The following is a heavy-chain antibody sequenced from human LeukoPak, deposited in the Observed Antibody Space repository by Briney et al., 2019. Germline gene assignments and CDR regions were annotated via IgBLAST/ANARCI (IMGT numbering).Heavy chain of an antibody. V-gene: IGHV4-59*01. Sequence: SETLSLTCTVSGGSISTYYWSWIRQPPGKGPEWIGYVYYTGSTNYNPSLKSRVTISVDTSKNQFSLNLSSVTAADTAVYYCARGVLSAGGTDKAGLQHWGQGTLVTVSS. D-gene: IGHD6-13*01. CDR3: ARGVLSAGGTDKAGLQH. CDR1: GGSISTYY. J-gene: IGHJ1*01. CDR2: VYYTGST.